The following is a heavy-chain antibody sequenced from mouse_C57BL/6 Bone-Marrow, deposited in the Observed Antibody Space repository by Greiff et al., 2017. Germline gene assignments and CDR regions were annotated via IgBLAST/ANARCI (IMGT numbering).Heavy chain of an antibody. V-gene: IGHV14-4*01. CDR1: GFNIKDDY. D-gene: IGHD1-1*01. J-gene: IGHJ3*01. Sequence: DVKLQESGAELVRPGASVKLSCTASGFNIKDDYMHWVKQRPEQGLEWIGWIDPENGDTEYASKFQGKATITADTSSNTAYLQLSSLTSEDTAVYYCTTNYYGSLAWFAYWGQGTLVTVSA. CDR3: TTNYYGSLAWFAY. CDR2: IDPENGDT.